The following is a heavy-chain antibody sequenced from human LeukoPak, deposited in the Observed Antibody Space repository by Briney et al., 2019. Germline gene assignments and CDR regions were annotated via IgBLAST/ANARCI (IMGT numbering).Heavy chain of an antibody. CDR3: AREVAAAAFFDY. Sequence: PGGSLRLSCAASGFTFSSYGMHWVRQAPGKGLEWVAVIWYDGSNKYYADSVKGRFTISRDNSKNTLYLQMNTLRVEDTAVYYCAREVAAAAFFDYWGQGTLVTVSS. V-gene: IGHV3-33*01. D-gene: IGHD6-13*01. CDR2: IWYDGSNK. CDR1: GFTFSSYG. J-gene: IGHJ4*02.